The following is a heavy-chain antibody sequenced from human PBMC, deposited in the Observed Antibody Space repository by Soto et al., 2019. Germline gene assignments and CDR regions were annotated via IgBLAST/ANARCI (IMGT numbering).Heavy chain of an antibody. Sequence: QVQLVESGGGVVQPGRSLTLSCAASGFSLNSYAMHWVRQAPGKGLEWVAVISYDGSNKFYGDSVKGRFTISRDNSKNTVYLQMDSLRTEDTAVYYCAKDFNPLSPDSYFDYWGQGTLVTVSS. J-gene: IGHJ4*02. CDR1: GFSLNSYA. D-gene: IGHD2-21*01. CDR3: AKDFNPLSPDSYFDY. CDR2: ISYDGSNK. V-gene: IGHV3-30-3*01.